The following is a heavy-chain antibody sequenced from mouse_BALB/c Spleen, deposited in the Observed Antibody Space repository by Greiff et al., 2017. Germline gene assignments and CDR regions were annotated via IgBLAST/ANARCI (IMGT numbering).Heavy chain of an antibody. CDR1: GFTFSDYY. D-gene: IGHD1-1*01. J-gene: IGHJ4*01. V-gene: IGHV5-4*02. CDR3: ASSYYYGQAPMDY. CDR2: ISDGGSYT. Sequence: DVKLVESGGGLVKPGGSLKLSCAASGFTFSDYYMYWVRQTPEKRLEWVATISDGGSYTYYPDSVKGRFTISRDNAKNNLYLQMSSLKSEDTAMYDCASSYYYGQAPMDYWGQGTSVTVSS.